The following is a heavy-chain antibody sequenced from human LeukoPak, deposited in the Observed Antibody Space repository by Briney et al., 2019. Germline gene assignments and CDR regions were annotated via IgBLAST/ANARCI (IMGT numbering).Heavy chain of an antibody. CDR1: GFTVSSNY. Sequence: PGGSLRFSGAASGFTVSSNYMSWVRQAPGKGLEWVSFIYSGGSTYYADSVKGRFTISRDNSKNTLYLQMNSLRDEDTAVYYCAKPSTPLTGEGYFDYWGQGTLVTVSS. V-gene: IGHV3-53*01. J-gene: IGHJ4*02. CDR3: AKPSTPLTGEGYFDY. D-gene: IGHD7-27*01. CDR2: IYSGGST.